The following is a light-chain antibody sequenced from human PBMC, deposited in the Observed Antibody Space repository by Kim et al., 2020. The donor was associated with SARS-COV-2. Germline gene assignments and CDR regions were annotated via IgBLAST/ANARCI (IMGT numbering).Light chain of an antibody. CDR1: SSDVCGYNY. CDR2: EVS. CDR3: SSYAGSNIVL. V-gene: IGLV2-8*01. J-gene: IGLJ2*01. Sequence: QSALTQPPSASGSPGQSVTISCTGSSSDVCGYNYVSWYQQHPGKAPKLMIYEVSERPSGVPDRFSGSKSGNTASLTVSGLQAEDEADYYCSSYAGSNIVLFGGGTQLTVL.